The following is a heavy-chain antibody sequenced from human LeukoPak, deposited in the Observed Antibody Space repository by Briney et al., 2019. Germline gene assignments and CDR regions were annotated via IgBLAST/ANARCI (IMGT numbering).Heavy chain of an antibody. CDR2: ISPSSSTM. D-gene: IGHD6-19*01. CDR3: AREHTPYGSGCTAAY. Sequence: GGSLRLSCAASGFTFSSYGMNWVRQAPGKGLEGVSYISPSSSTMYYADSGKGRFTISRDNAKNSLYLQMNSLRAEDTAVYYCAREHTPYGSGCTAAYWGQGTLVTVSS. V-gene: IGHV3-48*01. CDR1: GFTFSSYG. J-gene: IGHJ4*02.